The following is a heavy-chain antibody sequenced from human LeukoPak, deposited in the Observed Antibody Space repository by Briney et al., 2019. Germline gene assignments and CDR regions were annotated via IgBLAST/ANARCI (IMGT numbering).Heavy chain of an antibody. CDR2: FDPEDGET. J-gene: IGHJ3*02. V-gene: IGHV1-24*01. Sequence: ASVKVSCKVSGYTLSGLSMHWVRQAPGKGLEWMGSFDPEDGETIHGQKFQGRVTMTEDTSTDTAYMELSSLRSEDAAMYYCATAGWGLRLPDAFHIWGQGTMVAVSS. D-gene: IGHD2-21*02. CDR1: GYTLSGLS. CDR3: ATAGWGLRLPDAFHI.